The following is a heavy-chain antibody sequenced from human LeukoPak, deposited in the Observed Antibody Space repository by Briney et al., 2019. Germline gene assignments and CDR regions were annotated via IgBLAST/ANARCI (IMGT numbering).Heavy chain of an antibody. Sequence: GASVKVSCKASGYTFTGYYMRWVRQAPGQGLEWMGWINPNSGGTNYAQKFQGWVTMTRDTSISTAYMELSRLRSDDTAVYYCARDSVYSSSWYEVDYWGQGTLVTVSS. CDR3: ARDSVYSSSWYEVDY. V-gene: IGHV1-2*04. CDR1: GYTFTGYY. CDR2: INPNSGGT. J-gene: IGHJ4*02. D-gene: IGHD6-13*01.